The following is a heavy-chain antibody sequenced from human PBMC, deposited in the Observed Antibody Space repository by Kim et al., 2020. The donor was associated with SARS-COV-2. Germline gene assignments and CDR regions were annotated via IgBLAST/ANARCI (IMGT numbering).Heavy chain of an antibody. J-gene: IGHJ6*02. Sequence: GGSLRLSCVASGFTFSSYSMNWVRQAPGKGLEWVSYIGTSSSMIYYAHSVKGRFTISRDNAKNSLYLQMNSLRDEETAVYYCAQRMDVWGQGTTVTVSS. CDR2: IGTSSSMI. V-gene: IGHV3-48*02. CDR1: GFTFSSYS. CDR3: AQRMDV.